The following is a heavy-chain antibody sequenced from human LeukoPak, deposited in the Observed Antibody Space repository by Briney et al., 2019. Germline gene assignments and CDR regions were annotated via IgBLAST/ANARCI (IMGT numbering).Heavy chain of an antibody. CDR2: IYSGGST. D-gene: IGHD1-26*01. CDR3: ARADRGSGSYLFDY. Sequence: GGSLRLSCATSGFTVSSNYMSWVRQAPGKGLEWVSVIYSGGSTYYADSVKGRFTISRDNSKNTLYLQMNSLRAEDTAVYYCARADRGSGSYLFDYWGQGTLVTVSS. CDR1: GFTVSSNY. V-gene: IGHV3-53*01. J-gene: IGHJ4*02.